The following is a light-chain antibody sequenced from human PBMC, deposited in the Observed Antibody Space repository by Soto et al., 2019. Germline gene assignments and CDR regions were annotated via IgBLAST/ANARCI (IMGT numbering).Light chain of an antibody. CDR2: GAS. V-gene: IGKV3-20*01. Sequence: EIVLAQSPGTLSLSPGERATLSCRASQSVTNSFLAWYQQKPGQAPRLLIYGASRRATGIPGRFTGSGSGTDLTLTISRLEPEDFAVYYCQQYVSSPWAFGKGTK. J-gene: IGKJ1*01. CDR1: QSVTNSF. CDR3: QQYVSSPWA.